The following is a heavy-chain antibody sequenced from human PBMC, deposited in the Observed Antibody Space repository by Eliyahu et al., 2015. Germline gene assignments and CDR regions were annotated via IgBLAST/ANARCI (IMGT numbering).Heavy chain of an antibody. V-gene: IGHV1-46*01. CDR3: VRDCRMGGTRDY. J-gene: IGHJ4*02. D-gene: IGHD2-15*01. CDR1: GYTFTSYX. Sequence: QVQLVQSGAXVMXPGASVXVSCMASGYTFTSYXXHWVRQAPGQGLEWMGIINPSDGRARYAQKFQGRVTMSTDTSTGTVYLELISLRSEDTAIYYCVRDCRMGGTRDYWGQGTLVTVSS. CDR2: INPSDGRA.